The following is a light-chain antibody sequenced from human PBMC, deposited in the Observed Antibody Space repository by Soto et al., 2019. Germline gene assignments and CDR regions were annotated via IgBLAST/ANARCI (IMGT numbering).Light chain of an antibody. Sequence: QSVLTQSPSASGTPGQRVTISCSGSSSNIGINYVYWYQQVPGTAPKLLMYRDDQRPSGVPDRFSGSKSGTSASLAISGLRSEDEADYYCTAWDDSLSGQVFGGGTKLTVL. V-gene: IGLV1-47*01. CDR3: TAWDDSLSGQV. J-gene: IGLJ3*02. CDR2: RDD. CDR1: SSNIGINY.